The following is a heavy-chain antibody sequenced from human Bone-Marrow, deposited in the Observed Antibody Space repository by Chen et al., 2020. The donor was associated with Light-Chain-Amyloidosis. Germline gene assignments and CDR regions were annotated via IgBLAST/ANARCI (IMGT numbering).Heavy chain of an antibody. CDR3: ARWNNENSPRHQKGDYGMDV. V-gene: IGHV1-69*01. CDR1: GGTFSRHA. CDR2: IIPMFGRT. J-gene: IGHJ6*02. Sequence: QVQLVQSGAEVKKPGSSVKVSCKASGGTFSRHAITWVRQAPGQGLEWMGGIIPMFGRTNYAHKFQGRVTVTADESTTTAYMELRSLRSEDTALYYCARWNNENSPRHQKGDYGMDVWGQGTMVTVSS. D-gene: IGHD1-1*01.